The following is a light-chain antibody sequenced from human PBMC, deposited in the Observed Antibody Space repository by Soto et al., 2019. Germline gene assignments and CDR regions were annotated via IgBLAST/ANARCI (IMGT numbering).Light chain of an antibody. V-gene: IGLV2-14*03. CDR3: TSGTTSTTMI. Sequence: QSALTQPASVSGSPGQSITISCTGTSSDIGAYNFVSWYQQHPGKAPKLMLYDVNIRPSGVSNRFSGSKSGNTASLTISGLKAEDEADYYCTSGTTSTTMIFGGGTKLTVL. CDR1: SSDIGAYNF. J-gene: IGLJ2*01. CDR2: DVN.